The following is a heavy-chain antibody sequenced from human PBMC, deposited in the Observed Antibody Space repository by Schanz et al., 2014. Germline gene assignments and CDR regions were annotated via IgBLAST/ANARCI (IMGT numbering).Heavy chain of an antibody. V-gene: IGHV1-69*02. J-gene: IGHJ4*02. CDR1: GGTFSTYT. CDR2: IIPILGIA. Sequence: QVQLVQSGAEVKKPGSSVKVSCKASGGTFSTYTISWVRQAPGQGLEWMGRIIPILGIANYAQKFQGRVTITADKSTFTAYMDVSSLRSEDTAVYYCASSGAVYSNSWDFHYWGQGTLVTVSS. D-gene: IGHD6-13*01. CDR3: ASSGAVYSNSWDFHY.